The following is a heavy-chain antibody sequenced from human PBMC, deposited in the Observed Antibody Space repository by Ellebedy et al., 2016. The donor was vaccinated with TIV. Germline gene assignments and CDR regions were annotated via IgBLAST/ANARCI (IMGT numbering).Heavy chain of an antibody. J-gene: IGHJ3*02. CDR3: TTDLRYCTDGFCFTRHDAFDI. Sequence: AASVKVSCKVSGYTLSELSMHWVRQPPGKGLEWMGGFDPEDGEAIYAQKFQGRVNMTEDTSTDTAYMALSSLRSEDTAVYYCTTDLRYCTDGFCFTRHDAFDIWGQGTMVTVSS. CDR2: FDPEDGEA. V-gene: IGHV1-24*01. D-gene: IGHD2-8*01. CDR1: GYTLSELS.